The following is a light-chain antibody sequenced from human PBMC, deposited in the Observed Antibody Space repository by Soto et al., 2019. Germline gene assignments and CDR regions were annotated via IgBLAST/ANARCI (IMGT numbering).Light chain of an antibody. Sequence: QSVLTQPPSVSGAPGQRVTISCTGSSSNIGSTDDVQWYQQLPGTAPKLLIHGNTDRPSGVPDRFSGSKSGTSASLAITGLQADDEAAYYCQSYDDSLSVHYVFGTGTKLTVL. CDR1: SSNIGSTDD. V-gene: IGLV1-40*01. J-gene: IGLJ1*01. CDR2: GNT. CDR3: QSYDDSLSVHYV.